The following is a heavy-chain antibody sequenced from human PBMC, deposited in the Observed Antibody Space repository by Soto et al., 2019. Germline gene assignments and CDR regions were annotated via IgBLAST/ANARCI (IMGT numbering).Heavy chain of an antibody. Sequence: SETLSLTCAVYGGAFSGYSRSWIRQPPGKGLEWIGDIYHSGSTYYNPPLKSRVTISVDRSKKQFSLKLSSVTAADTAVYYCARASGYCSGGSCPVGWFDPWGQGTLVTVSS. CDR3: ARASGYCSGGSCPVGWFDP. CDR2: IYHSGST. J-gene: IGHJ5*02. D-gene: IGHD2-15*01. CDR1: GGAFSGYS. V-gene: IGHV4-30-2*01.